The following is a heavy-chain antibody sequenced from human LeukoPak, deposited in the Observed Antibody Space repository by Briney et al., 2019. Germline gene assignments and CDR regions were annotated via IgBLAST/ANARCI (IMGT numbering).Heavy chain of an antibody. J-gene: IGHJ4*02. CDR2: INTDNGNT. Sequence: GASVKVSCKASGYTFTSYGISWVRQAPGQGLEWMGWINTDNGNTNYAPKLQDRVTMTTDTPTSTVYMEVRSLGSDDTAVYYCARDWGSIKVITDFWGQGTLVTVSS. V-gene: IGHV1-18*01. D-gene: IGHD3-16*01. CDR3: ARDWGSIKVITDF. CDR1: GYTFTSYG.